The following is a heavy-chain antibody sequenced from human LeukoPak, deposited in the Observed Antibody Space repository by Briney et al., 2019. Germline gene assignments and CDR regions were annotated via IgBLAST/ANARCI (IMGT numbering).Heavy chain of an antibody. D-gene: IGHD3-10*01. J-gene: IGHJ4*02. CDR1: GFTFSSYS. CDR2: TSSSSSYI. Sequence: PGGSLRLFCAASGFTFSSYSMNWVRQAPGKGLEWVSSTSSSSSYIYYADSVKGRFTISRDNAKNSLYLQMNSLRAEDTAVYYCARYGSGSRYYFDYWGQGTLVTVSS. CDR3: ARYGSGSRYYFDY. V-gene: IGHV3-21*01.